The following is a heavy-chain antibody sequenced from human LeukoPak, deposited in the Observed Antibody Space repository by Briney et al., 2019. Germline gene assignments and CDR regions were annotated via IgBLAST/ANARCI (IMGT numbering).Heavy chain of an antibody. Sequence: SVKVSCKASGGTFSSYAISWVRQAPGQGREWMGGIIPIFGTANYAQKFQGRVTITADESTSTAYMELSSLRSEDTAVYYCSRGILERGYYYGMEVWGQGTTVTVSS. CDR2: IIPIFGTA. J-gene: IGHJ6*02. CDR3: SRGILERGYYYGMEV. CDR1: GGTFSSYA. V-gene: IGHV1-69*13. D-gene: IGHD1-1*01.